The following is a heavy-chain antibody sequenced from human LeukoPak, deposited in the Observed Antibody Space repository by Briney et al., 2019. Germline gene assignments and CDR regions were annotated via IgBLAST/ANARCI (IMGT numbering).Heavy chain of an antibody. D-gene: IGHD3-22*01. CDR1: GFTFSSYW. CDR3: ASPPHDSSYGY. J-gene: IGHJ4*02. CDR2: IKQDGSEK. V-gene: IGHV3-7*01. Sequence: GGSLRLSCAASGFTFSSYWMSWVRQAPGKGLEWVANIKQDGSEKYYVDSVKGRFTISRDNAKNSLYLQMNRLRAEDTAVYYCASPPHDSSYGYWGQGTLVTVSS.